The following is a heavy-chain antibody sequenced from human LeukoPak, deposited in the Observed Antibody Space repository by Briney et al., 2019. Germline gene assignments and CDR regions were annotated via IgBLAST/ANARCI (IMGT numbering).Heavy chain of an antibody. CDR1: GYTFTSYG. V-gene: IGHV1-18*01. D-gene: IGHD1-26*01. Sequence: ASVKVSCKASGYTFTSYGISWVRQAPGQGLEWMGWISAYNGNTNYAQKLQGRVTMTTDTSTSTAYMELRSLRSDDTAVYYCARVAGQWELPYYFDYWGQGTLVTVSS. CDR2: ISAYNGNT. J-gene: IGHJ4*02. CDR3: ARVAGQWELPYYFDY.